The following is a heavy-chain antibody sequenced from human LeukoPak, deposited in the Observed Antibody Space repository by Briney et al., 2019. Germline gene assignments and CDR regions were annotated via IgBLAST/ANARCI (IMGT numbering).Heavy chain of an antibody. V-gene: IGHV4-38-2*02. CDR1: GYSITSGYY. D-gene: IGHD2-2*02. J-gene: IGHJ4*02. Sequence: SETLSLTCSVSGYSITSGYYWGWIWQPPGKGLEWIGSIYHTGNTFYDPSFNSRVTISVDTSNNQFSLSLSSVTAADTAVYYCARYCSSTTCYTRGGDYWGQGTLVTVSS. CDR2: IYHTGNT. CDR3: ARYCSSTTCYTRGGDY.